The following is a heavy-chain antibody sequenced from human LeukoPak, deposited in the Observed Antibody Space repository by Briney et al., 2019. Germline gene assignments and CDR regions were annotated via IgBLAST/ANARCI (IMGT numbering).Heavy chain of an antibody. CDR1: GGSFGAYY. D-gene: IGHD3-10*01. J-gene: IGHJ4*02. V-gene: IGHV4-34*01. CDR3: HLIRGGGYFDY. CDR2: INHSGDT. Sequence: SETLSLTCAVYGGSFGAYYWSWIRQPPGKGLEWIGEINHSGDTNYNPSLKSRLTISLDTSKNHVSLNLSSVTAADTAVYYCHLIRGGGYFDYWGQGTLVTVSS.